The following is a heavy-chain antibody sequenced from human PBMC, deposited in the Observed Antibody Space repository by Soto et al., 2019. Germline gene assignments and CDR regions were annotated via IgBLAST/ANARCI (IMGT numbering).Heavy chain of an antibody. V-gene: IGHV5-51*01. D-gene: IGHD2-2*01. J-gene: IGHJ4*02. Sequence: PGESLKISCQGSGYKFSNYWLSWGRQKPGKGLEWIGLIYPGDADTKYSPSFQGHVTISADKSSNSAFLQCGSLRPSDTAIYYCARLKPAAHWAATFDSWGQGTLVTVSS. CDR3: ARLKPAAHWAATFDS. CDR1: GYKFSNYW. CDR2: IYPGDADT.